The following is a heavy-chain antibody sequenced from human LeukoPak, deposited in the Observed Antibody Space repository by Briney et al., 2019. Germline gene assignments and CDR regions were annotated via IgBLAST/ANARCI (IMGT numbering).Heavy chain of an antibody. CDR3: AKGAIFSYYYMDV. CDR2: ISGSGGST. V-gene: IGHV3-23*01. D-gene: IGHD3-3*01. CDR1: GFTFSSYA. Sequence: GGSLRLSCAASGFTFSSYAMSWVRQAQGKGLEWFSAISGSGGSTYYADSVKGRFTISRDNSKNTLYLQMNSLRAEDTAVDYSAKGAIFSYYYMDVWGKGTTVTVSS. J-gene: IGHJ6*03.